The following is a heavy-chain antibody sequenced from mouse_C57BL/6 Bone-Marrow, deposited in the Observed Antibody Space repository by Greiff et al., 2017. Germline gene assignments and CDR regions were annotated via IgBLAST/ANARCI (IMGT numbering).Heavy chain of an antibody. CDR3: TRRYDYDRRDFEG. D-gene: IGHD2-4*01. CDR1: GFTFSSYA. V-gene: IGHV5-4*03. CDR2: ISDGGSYT. J-gene: IGHJ1*03. Sequence: EVKLMESGGGLVKPGGSLKLSCAASGFTFSSYAMSWVRQTPEKRLEWVATISDGGSYTYYPDNVKGRFTISRDNAKNNLYLQMGHLKSEDTAMYYCTRRYDYDRRDFEGWGTGTTVTVSS.